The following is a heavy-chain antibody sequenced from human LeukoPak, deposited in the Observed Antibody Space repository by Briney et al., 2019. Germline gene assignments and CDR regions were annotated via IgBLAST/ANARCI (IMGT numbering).Heavy chain of an antibody. J-gene: IGHJ4*02. CDR3: AKDGGEYSYGPNYFDY. V-gene: IGHV3-23*01. CDR2: ISGSGGST. D-gene: IGHD5-18*01. Sequence: GGSLRLSCAASGFTFSSYAMSWVRQAPGKGLEWVSAISGSGGSTYCADSVKGRFTISRDNSKNTLYLQMNSLRAEDTAVYYCAKDGGEYSYGPNYFDYWGQGTLVTVSS. CDR1: GFTFSSYA.